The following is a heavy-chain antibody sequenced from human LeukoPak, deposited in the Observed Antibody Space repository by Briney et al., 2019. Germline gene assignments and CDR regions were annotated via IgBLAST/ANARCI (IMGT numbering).Heavy chain of an antibody. V-gene: IGHV4-4*07. CDR1: GDSISSYY. Sequence: SETLSLTCTVSGDSISSYYWSWIRQPAGKGLEWIGRIHPSGSTNYNPSLKSRVTLSVDTSKNEFSLKLSSVTAADTAVYYCARGVVPAGVYYYYMDVWGKGTTVTVSS. CDR3: ARGVVPAGVYYYYMDV. D-gene: IGHD2-2*01. CDR2: IHPSGST. J-gene: IGHJ6*03.